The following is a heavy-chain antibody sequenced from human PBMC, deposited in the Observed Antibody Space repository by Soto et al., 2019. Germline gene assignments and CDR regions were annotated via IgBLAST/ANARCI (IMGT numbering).Heavy chain of an antibody. CDR1: GFTFSSYG. J-gene: IGHJ4*02. CDR2: IWYDGSNK. D-gene: IGHD1-26*01. V-gene: IGHV3-33*01. CDR3: ARGWGGIYTAY. Sequence: QVQLVESGGGVVQPGRSLRLSCAASGFTFSSYGMHWVRQAPGKGLEWVAVIWYDGSNKYYADSVKGRFTISRDNSKNTLYMQMNSLRAEDTAVYYCARGWGGIYTAYWGQGTLVTVSS.